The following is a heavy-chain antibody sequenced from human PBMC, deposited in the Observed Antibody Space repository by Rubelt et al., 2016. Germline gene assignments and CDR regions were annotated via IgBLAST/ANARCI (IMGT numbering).Heavy chain of an antibody. Sequence: GGSLRLSCAASGFTFSSHPMVWVRQAPGKGLEWVAVISYDGSNKYYADSVKGRFTISRDNSKNTLYLQMNSLRAEYTAVYFCAKDSRYSGSYWDFDYWGQGTLVTGSS. CDR2: ISYDGSNK. J-gene: IGHJ4*02. CDR1: GFTFSSHP. V-gene: IGHV3-30*04. CDR3: AKDSRYSGSYWDFDY. D-gene: IGHD1-26*01.